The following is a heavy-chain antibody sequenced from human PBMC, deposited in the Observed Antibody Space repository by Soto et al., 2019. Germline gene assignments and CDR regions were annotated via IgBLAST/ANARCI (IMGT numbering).Heavy chain of an antibody. D-gene: IGHD3-9*01. CDR1: GGSISSYY. CDR3: ARGLLTKYYSDYGGMDV. J-gene: IGHJ6*02. Sequence: QVQLQESGPGLVKPSETLSLTCTVSGGSISSYYWSWIRQPPGKGLEWIGYIYYSGSTNYNPSLKSGVPTSVDTSKNQFALKLSSVTAANTAVDYCARGLLTKYYSDYGGMDVWGQGTTVTVSS. CDR2: IYYSGST. V-gene: IGHV4-59*01.